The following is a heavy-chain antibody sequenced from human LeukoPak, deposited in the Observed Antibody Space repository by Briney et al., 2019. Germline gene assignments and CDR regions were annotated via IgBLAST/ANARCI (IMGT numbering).Heavy chain of an antibody. V-gene: IGHV3-7*04. J-gene: IGHJ3*02. Sequence: GGSLRLSCAASGFTFSSYWMSWVRQAPGKGLEWVANIKQDGSEKYYVDSVKGRFTISRDNAKNSLYLQMNSLRAEDTAVYYCARGRYCRSTSCYRFGAFDIWGQGTMVTVSS. D-gene: IGHD2-2*01. CDR1: GFTFSSYW. CDR2: IKQDGSEK. CDR3: ARGRYCRSTSCYRFGAFDI.